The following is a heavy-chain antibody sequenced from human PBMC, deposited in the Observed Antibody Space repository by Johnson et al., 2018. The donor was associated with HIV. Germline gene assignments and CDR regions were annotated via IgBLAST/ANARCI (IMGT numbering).Heavy chain of an antibody. CDR1: GFTFSSYA. Sequence: VQLVESGGGVVQPGRSLRLSCAASGFTFSSYAMHWVRQAPGKGLEWVAVISYDGSNKYYADSVKGRFTISRDNSKNTLYLQMNSLRAEDTAVYYCARGGIRGYSYGPGAFDIWGQGTMVTVSS. CDR2: ISYDGSNK. J-gene: IGHJ3*02. D-gene: IGHD5-18*01. V-gene: IGHV3-30*04. CDR3: ARGGIRGYSYGPGAFDI.